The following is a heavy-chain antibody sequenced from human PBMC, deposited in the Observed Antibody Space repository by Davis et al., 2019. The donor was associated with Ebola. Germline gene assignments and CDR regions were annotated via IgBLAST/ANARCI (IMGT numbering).Heavy chain of an antibody. Sequence: GESLKISCKGSGYRFPSYWIGWVRQMPGKGLEWMGIIYPGDSDTRYSPSFQGQVTISADKSISTAYLQWSSLKASDTAMYYCARRGYCSSTSCSPGGMDVWGQGTTVTVSS. V-gene: IGHV5-51*01. D-gene: IGHD2-2*01. J-gene: IGHJ6*02. CDR3: ARRGYCSSTSCSPGGMDV. CDR2: IYPGDSDT. CDR1: GYRFPSYW.